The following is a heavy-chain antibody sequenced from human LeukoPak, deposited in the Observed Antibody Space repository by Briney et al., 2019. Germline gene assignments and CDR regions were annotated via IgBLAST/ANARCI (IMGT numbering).Heavy chain of an antibody. V-gene: IGHV3-23*01. CDR3: AKLTSGSGSSALFDY. CDR2: ISGSGGST. CDR1: GFTFSSYA. D-gene: IGHD3-10*01. Sequence: GGSLRLSCAASGFTFSSYAMSWVREGLGKGLEWVSAISGSGGSTYYADSVKGRFTISRDNSKNTLYLQMNSLRAEDTAVYYCAKLTSGSGSSALFDYWGQGTLVTVSS. J-gene: IGHJ4*02.